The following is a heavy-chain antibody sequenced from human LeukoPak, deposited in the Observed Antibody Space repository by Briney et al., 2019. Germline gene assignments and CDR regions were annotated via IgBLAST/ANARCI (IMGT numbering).Heavy chain of an antibody. Sequence: GRSLRLSCAASGFTFDDYAMHWVRQAPGKGLEWVSGISWNSGSIGYADSVKGRFTISRDNAKNSLYLQMNSLRAEDTAVYYCARDSYSSGWYAHHPNGGFDYWGQGTLVTVSS. V-gene: IGHV3-9*01. CDR3: ARDSYSSGWYAHHPNGGFDY. CDR2: ISWNSGSI. J-gene: IGHJ4*02. D-gene: IGHD6-19*01. CDR1: GFTFDDYA.